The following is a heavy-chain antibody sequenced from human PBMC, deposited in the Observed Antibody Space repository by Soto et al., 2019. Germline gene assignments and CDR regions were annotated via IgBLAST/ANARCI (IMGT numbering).Heavy chain of an antibody. CDR3: AKDCGYCSGGSCYSSPADY. V-gene: IGHV3-23*01. CDR2: ISGSGGST. CDR1: GFTFSSYA. Sequence: GGSLRLSCAASGFTFSSYAMSWVRQAPGKGLEWVSAISGSGGSTYYADSVKGRFTISRDNSKNTLYLQMNSLRAEDTAVYYCAKDCGYCSGGSCYSSPADYWGQGTLVTVSS. J-gene: IGHJ4*02. D-gene: IGHD2-15*01.